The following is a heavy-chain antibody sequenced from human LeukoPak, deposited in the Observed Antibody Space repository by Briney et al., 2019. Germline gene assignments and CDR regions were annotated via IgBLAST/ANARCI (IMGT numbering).Heavy chain of an antibody. CDR3: AREVVYDSSGYYSGDAFDI. V-gene: IGHV3-30-3*01. CDR2: ISYDGSNT. D-gene: IGHD3-22*01. CDR1: GFIFSNYV. J-gene: IGHJ3*02. Sequence: GSLRLSCAASGFIFSNYVIHWVRQAPGKGLEWLAVISYDGSNTYYAESVKGRFTIARDNSKNTLYLQMNSLRAEDTAVYYCAREVVYDSSGYYSGDAFDIWGQGTMVTVSS.